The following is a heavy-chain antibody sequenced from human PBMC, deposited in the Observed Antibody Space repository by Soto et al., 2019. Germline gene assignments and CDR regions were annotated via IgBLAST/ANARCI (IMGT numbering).Heavy chain of an antibody. CDR1: GVSVSDGNYC. D-gene: IGHD6-13*01. Sequence: SETLSLSCAVSGVSVSDGNYCWCWLRPLPGKGLDWIVYIYYSRRTNYNPALKSRVTISIDTSKNQYSLKVSSVTTADTAVYFSARVWPGNSWALLRFVPWGQGTLVTVSS. V-gene: IGHV4-61*01. J-gene: IGHJ5*02. CDR3: ARVWPGNSWALLRFVP. CDR2: IYYSRRT.